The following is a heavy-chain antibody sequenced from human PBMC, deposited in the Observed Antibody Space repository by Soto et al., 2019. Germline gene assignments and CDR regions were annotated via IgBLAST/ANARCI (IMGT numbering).Heavy chain of an antibody. CDR2: MNPNSGKT. CDR1: GYTFTSYE. V-gene: IGHV1-8*01. CDR3: ARGIKYGAYSRWFDP. J-gene: IGHJ5*02. Sequence: ASVKVSCKASGYTFTSYEINWVRQATGQGLEYLGWMNPNSGKTAYVQKFQGRVTMTWDTSITTAYMELSSLRSEDTAVYLCARGIKYGAYSRWFDPWGQGTLVTVSS. D-gene: IGHD4-17*01.